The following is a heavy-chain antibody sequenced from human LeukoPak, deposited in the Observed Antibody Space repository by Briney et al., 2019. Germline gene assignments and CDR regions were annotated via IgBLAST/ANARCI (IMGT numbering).Heavy chain of an antibody. V-gene: IGHV3-23*01. J-gene: IGHJ4*02. D-gene: IGHD5/OR15-5a*01. CDR1: GFTFSTYA. CDR2: IRPNGDAT. Sequence: GGSLRLSCAATGFTFSTYAMTWVRQAPGTGLEWVSAIRPNGDATYYADSVQGRFTISRDNSQHMVFLQMSDLRDEHTAVYYCAKEGPDMSSSHFDYWGQGVLVAVSS. CDR3: AKEGPDMSSSHFDY.